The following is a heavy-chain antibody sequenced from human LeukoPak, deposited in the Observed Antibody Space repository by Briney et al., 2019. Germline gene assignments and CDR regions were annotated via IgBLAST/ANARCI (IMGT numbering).Heavy chain of an antibody. V-gene: IGHV1-69*05. CDR3: ARVGTGTEGSLLFSGRHYYYYYMDV. CDR2: IIPIFGTA. Sequence: SVKVSCKASGGTFSSYAISWVRQAPGQGLEWMGGIIPIFGTANYAQKFQGRVTITTDESTSTAYMELSSLRSEDTAVYYCARVGTGTEGSLLFSGRHYYYYYMDVWGKGTTVTVSS. J-gene: IGHJ6*03. CDR1: GGTFSSYA. D-gene: IGHD1-7*01.